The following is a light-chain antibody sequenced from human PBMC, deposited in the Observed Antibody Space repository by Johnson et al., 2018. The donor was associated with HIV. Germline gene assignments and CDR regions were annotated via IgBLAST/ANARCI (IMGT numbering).Light chain of an antibody. V-gene: IGLV1-51*01. CDR3: GTWDSSLSAYV. Sequence: QSVLTQPPSVSAAPGQKVTISCSGSSSNIGNNYVSWYQQLPGTAPKLLIYDNNKRPSGIPDRFSGSKSGTSATLGITGLQPGEEADYYCGTWDSSLSAYVFGTGTKVTVL. CDR1: SSNIGNNY. CDR2: DNN. J-gene: IGLJ1*01.